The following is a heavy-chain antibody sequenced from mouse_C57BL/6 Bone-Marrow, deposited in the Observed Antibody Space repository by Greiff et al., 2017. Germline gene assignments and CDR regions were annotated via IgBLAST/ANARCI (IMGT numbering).Heavy chain of an antibody. CDR1: GFTFSSYG. D-gene: IGHD1-1*01. CDR3: ARHYGSSRYYAMDY. V-gene: IGHV5-6*01. Sequence: EVQRVESGGDLVKPGGSLKLSCAASGFTFSSYGMSWVRQTPDKRLEWVATISSGGSYTYYPDSVKGRFTISRDNAKNTLYLQMSSLKSEDTAMYYCARHYGSSRYYAMDYWGQGTSATVSS. J-gene: IGHJ4*01. CDR2: ISSGGSYT.